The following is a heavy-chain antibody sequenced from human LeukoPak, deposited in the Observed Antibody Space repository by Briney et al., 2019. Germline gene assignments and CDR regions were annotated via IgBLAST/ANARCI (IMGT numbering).Heavy chain of an antibody. V-gene: IGHV1-69*01. CDR1: GGTFSSYA. D-gene: IGHD3-22*01. Sequence: VASVKVSCKASGGTFSSYAISWVRQAPGQGLEWMGGIIPIFGTANYAQKFQGRVTITADESTSTAYMELSSLRSEDTAVYYCARHYYDSSGYLYYFDYWAREPWSPSPQ. CDR3: ARHYYDSSGYLYYFDY. CDR2: IIPIFGTA. J-gene: IGHJ4*02.